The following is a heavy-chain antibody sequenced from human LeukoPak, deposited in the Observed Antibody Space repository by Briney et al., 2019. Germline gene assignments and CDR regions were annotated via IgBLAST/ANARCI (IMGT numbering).Heavy chain of an antibody. Sequence: ASVPVSRKASGYTFNNHYMHLLRLAPAPPLEWTGIINASVCSSSHAQKLQARDTITSNMSTSTVYMELSSLRSEDTALDYCSGEGRGVPGAIAAGKGFDYWGQGTLVTVSS. D-gene: IGHD6-13*01. J-gene: IGHJ4*02. V-gene: IGHV1-46*02. CDR1: GYTFNNHY. CDR3: SGEGRGVPGAIAAGKGFDY. CDR2: INASVCSS.